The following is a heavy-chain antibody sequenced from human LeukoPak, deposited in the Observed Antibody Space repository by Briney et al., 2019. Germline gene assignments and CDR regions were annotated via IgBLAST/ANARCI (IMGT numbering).Heavy chain of an antibody. V-gene: IGHV4-39*07. CDR1: GGSISSSSYY. J-gene: IGHJ4*02. D-gene: IGHD6-13*01. CDR2: IYYSGST. Sequence: SETLSLTCTVSGGSISSSSYYWGWIRQPPGKGLEWIGSIYYSGSTYYNPSLKSRVTISVDTSKNQFSLKLSSVTAADTAAYYCARDGVPFYGSSWSKGYFDYWGQGTLVAVSS. CDR3: ARDGVPFYGSSWSKGYFDY.